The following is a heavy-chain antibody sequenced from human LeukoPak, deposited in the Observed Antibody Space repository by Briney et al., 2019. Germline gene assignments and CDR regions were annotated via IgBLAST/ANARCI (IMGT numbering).Heavy chain of an antibody. CDR1: GGSISSRSYY. D-gene: IGHD1-1*01. CDR2: FYYTGST. V-gene: IGHV4-39*01. Sequence: SETLSLTCTVSGGSISSRSYYWCWIRQPPGKGLEWIGSFYYTGSTFYNPSLKSRVTISVDTSKNQFSLKLSSVTAAGTAVYYCARRTKTGTTDCWGQGTLVTVSS. CDR3: ARRTKTGTTDC. J-gene: IGHJ4*02.